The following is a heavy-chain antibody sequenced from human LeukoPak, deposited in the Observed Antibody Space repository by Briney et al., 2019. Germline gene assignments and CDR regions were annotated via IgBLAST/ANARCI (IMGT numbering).Heavy chain of an antibody. J-gene: IGHJ4*02. Sequence: GASVKVSCKASGYTFSGYYVHWVRQAPGQGLEWMGRINPNGDVTIYAQNFQGWVTLTRDTSISTAYMELSRLRSDDTAVYYCATGDYFDFWGQGTLVTVSS. V-gene: IGHV1-2*04. CDR1: GYTFSGYY. CDR3: ATGDYFDF. CDR2: INPNGDVT.